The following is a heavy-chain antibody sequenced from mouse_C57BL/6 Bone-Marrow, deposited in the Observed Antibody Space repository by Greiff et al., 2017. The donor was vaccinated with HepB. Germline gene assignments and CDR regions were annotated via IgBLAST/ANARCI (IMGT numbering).Heavy chain of an antibody. CDR3: ARRGVITTVVAPYYFDY. D-gene: IGHD1-1*01. CDR1: GYTFTSYD. V-gene: IGHV1-85*01. CDR2: IYPRDGST. Sequence: QVHVKQSGPELVKPGASVKLSCKASGYTFTSYDINWVKQRPGQGLEWIGWIYPRDGSTKYNEKFKGKATLTVDTSSSTAYMELHSLTSEDSAVYFCARRGVITTVVAPYYFDYWGQGTTLTVSS. J-gene: IGHJ2*01.